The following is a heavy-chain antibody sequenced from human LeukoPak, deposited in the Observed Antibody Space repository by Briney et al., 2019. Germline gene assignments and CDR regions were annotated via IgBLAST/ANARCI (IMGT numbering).Heavy chain of an antibody. J-gene: IGHJ4*02. V-gene: IGHV3-53*01. CDR1: GFTFSSYW. D-gene: IGHD3-16*01. Sequence: PGGSLRLSCAASGFTFSSYWMHWVRQAPGKGLEWVSYIYSDGRTFYADSVKGRFTTSRDSSKNTLYFQMNSLRAEDTAVYYCARAFDHHFDYWGQGTLVTVSS. CDR3: ARAFDHHFDY. CDR2: IYSDGRT.